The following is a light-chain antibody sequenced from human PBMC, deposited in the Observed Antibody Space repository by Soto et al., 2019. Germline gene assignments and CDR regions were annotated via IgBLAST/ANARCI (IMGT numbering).Light chain of an antibody. J-gene: IGLJ2*01. Sequence: QSALTQPASVSGSPGQSITISCTGTRSDVGGYNSVSWYQQHPGEVLNLILYDVNVRPSGVSNRFSGSKSGNTASLTISGLEDEDEDDYYCHTLTNSTNMIFGGGTKLTVL. CDR2: DVN. CDR1: RSDVGGYNS. CDR3: HTLTNSTNMI. V-gene: IGLV2-14*03.